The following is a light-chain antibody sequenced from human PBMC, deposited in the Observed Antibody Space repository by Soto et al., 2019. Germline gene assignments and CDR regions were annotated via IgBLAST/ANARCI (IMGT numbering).Light chain of an antibody. J-gene: IGKJ1*01. CDR1: QGISSY. Sequence: IQLTQSPSSLSASVGDRVTITCRASQGISSYLAWYQQKPGKAPKLLIYAASTLQSGVPSRFSGSGSGTDFTLTISCLQPDDFATYYCQQYNSYPRTFGQGTKVDI. CDR3: QQYNSYPRT. CDR2: AAS. V-gene: IGKV1-9*01.